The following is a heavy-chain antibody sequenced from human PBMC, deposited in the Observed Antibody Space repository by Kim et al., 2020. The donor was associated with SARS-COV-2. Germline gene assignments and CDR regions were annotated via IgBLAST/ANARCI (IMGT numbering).Heavy chain of an antibody. CDR1: GGSISSYY. V-gene: IGHV4-4*07. J-gene: IGHJ3*02. D-gene: IGHD3-22*01. CDR3: AGLVVVVTNPYDAFDI. Sequence: SETLSLTCTVSGGSISSYYWSWIRQPAGKGLEWIGRIYTSGSTNYNPSLKSRVTMSVDTSKNQFSLKLSSVTAADTAVYYCAGLVVVVTNPYDAFDIWGQGTMVTVSS. CDR2: IYTSGST.